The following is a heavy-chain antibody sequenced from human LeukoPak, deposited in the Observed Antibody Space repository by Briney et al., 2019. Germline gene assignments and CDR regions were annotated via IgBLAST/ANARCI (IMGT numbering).Heavy chain of an antibody. V-gene: IGHV1-24*01. CDR2: FDPEDGET. CDR1: GYTLTELS. J-gene: IGHJ4*02. CDR3: ATLRWGTTGKSVFDY. D-gene: IGHD1-1*01. Sequence: VASVKVSCKVSGYTLTELSMHWVRQAPGKGLEWMGGFDPEDGETIYAQKFQGRVTMTEDTSTDTAYMELSSLRSEDTAVYYCATLRWGTTGKSVFDYWGQGTLVTVSS.